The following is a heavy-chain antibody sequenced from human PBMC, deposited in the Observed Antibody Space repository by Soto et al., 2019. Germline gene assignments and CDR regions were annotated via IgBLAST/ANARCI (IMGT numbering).Heavy chain of an antibody. CDR3: ARDQAERVAAPIDNNGLSNWFDS. V-gene: IGHV3-33*01. J-gene: IGHJ5*01. CDR1: GFTFSNYG. D-gene: IGHD6-19*01. Sequence: QVKVVESGGGVVQPGRSLRLSCAASGFTFSNYGMHWVRQAPGKGLEWLAAIWNDGVNKHYADSVKGRFSTSRDNSKNTVYLQMNSLRAEDTAVYYCARDQAERVAAPIDNNGLSNWFDSWGQGTLVTVSS. CDR2: IWNDGVNK.